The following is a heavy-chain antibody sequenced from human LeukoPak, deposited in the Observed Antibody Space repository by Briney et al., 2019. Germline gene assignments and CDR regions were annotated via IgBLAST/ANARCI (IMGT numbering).Heavy chain of an antibody. CDR1: GGSISSYY. CDR3: ARGLGRDGYNFDY. D-gene: IGHD5-24*01. V-gene: IGHV4-59*01. CDR2: IYYSGST. Sequence: SEALSLTCAVSGGSISSYYWSWIRQPPGKGLEWIGYIYYSGSTNYNPSLKSRVTISVDTSKNQFSLKLSSVTAADTAVYYCARGLGRDGYNFDYWGQGTLVTVSS. J-gene: IGHJ4*02.